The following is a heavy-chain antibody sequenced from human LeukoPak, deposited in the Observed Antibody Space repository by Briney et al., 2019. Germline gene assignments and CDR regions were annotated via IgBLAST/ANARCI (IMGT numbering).Heavy chain of an antibody. CDR1: GFSFNNYG. V-gene: IGHV3-30*03. CDR2: VSHDGNNI. J-gene: IGHJ4*02. D-gene: IGHD5-18*01. CDR3: ARDYSYGFLN. Sequence: PGGSLRLSCAASGFSFNNYGMHWVRQAPGKGLEWVAIVSHDGNNIHYAESVKGRFTVSRDNSKNRLYLQTNSLRAEDTAVYYCARDYSYGFLNWGQGTLVTVSS.